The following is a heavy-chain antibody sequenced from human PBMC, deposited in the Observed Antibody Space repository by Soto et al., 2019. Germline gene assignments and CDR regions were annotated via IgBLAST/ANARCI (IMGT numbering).Heavy chain of an antibody. CDR3: ARLDFRSGYYGGRFDP. CDR1: GDSVNNNDFY. V-gene: IGHV4-39*01. Sequence: SETLSLSCTVSGDSVNNNDFYWAWIRQPPGKGLEWVVTIFYSGTTYHNPSLKGRVTASVDRSENQFSLKLTSVTASDTAVYYRARLDFRSGYYGGRFDPGGQGTLVTVSS. D-gene: IGHD3-3*01. J-gene: IGHJ5*02. CDR2: IFYSGTT.